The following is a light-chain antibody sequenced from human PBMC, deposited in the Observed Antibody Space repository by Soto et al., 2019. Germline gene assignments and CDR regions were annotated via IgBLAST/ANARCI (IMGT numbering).Light chain of an antibody. V-gene: IGKV3D-15*01. J-gene: IGKJ2*01. CDR1: QNVHTN. CDR3: QHYNGWPPYT. CDR2: GAS. Sequence: EIVMTQSPATLSVSPGERATLSCRASQNVHTNLAWYQQKPGQAPRLLIYGASTRATGIAARFSGTGSGTQFTLTISSLHAGDFAVYYCQHYNGWPPYTFGQGTKLDSK.